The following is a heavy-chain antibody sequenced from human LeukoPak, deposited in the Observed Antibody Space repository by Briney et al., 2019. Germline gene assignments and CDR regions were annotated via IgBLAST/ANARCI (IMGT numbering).Heavy chain of an antibody. CDR3: ARGRWEIADY. J-gene: IGHJ4*02. Sequence: SETLSLTCAVYREALSGDYWSAIRQPPGKGLEWIWEINHSGSTNYNPSLKSRITISVDMSKNQFSLKLSSVTAADRAVYYCARGRWEIADYWGQGTLVTVSS. CDR2: INHSGST. D-gene: IGHD1-26*01. CDR1: REALSGDY. V-gene: IGHV4-34*01.